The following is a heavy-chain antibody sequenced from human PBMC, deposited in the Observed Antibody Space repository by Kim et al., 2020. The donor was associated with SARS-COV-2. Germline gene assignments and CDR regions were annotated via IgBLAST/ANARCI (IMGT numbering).Heavy chain of an antibody. J-gene: IGHJ3*02. V-gene: IGHV4-30-2*04. CDR3: ARDPEPGATSDDAFDI. Sequence: SLKSRVTISVDTSKNQFSLELSSVTAADTAVYYCARDPEPGATSDDAFDIWGQGTMVTVSS. D-gene: IGHD1-26*01.